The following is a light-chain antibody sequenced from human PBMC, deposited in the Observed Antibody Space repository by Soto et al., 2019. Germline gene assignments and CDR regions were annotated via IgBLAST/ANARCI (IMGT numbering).Light chain of an antibody. V-gene: IGKV1-13*02. Sequence: AIQLTQSPSSLSASVGDRVTITCRASQGISSALAWYQQKPGKAPKLLIYDASSLESGVPSRFSGSGSGTDFPLTISSLQPEDFATYYCQQFNSYPIPFGQGTRLEIK. J-gene: IGKJ5*01. CDR2: DAS. CDR3: QQFNSYPIP. CDR1: QGISSA.